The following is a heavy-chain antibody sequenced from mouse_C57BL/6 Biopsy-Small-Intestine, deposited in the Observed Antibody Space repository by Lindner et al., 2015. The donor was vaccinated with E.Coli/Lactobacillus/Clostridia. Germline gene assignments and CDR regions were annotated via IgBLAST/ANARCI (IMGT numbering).Heavy chain of an antibody. CDR2: IDPNSGGT. CDR1: GYTFTSYW. Sequence: VQLQESGAELVKPGASIKLSCKASGYTFTSYWMHWVKQRPGRGLEWIGWIDPNSGGTKYDEKFKSKATLTVDKPSSTAYMQLNSLTSEDSAVYYCARRGNYYGSPFDYRGQGTTLTVSS. CDR3: ARRGNYYGSPFDY. D-gene: IGHD1-1*01. V-gene: IGHV1-72*01. J-gene: IGHJ2*01.